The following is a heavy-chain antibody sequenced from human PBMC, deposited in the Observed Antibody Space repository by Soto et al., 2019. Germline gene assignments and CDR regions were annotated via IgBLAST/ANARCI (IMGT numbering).Heavy chain of an antibody. CDR3: ARDLWGYCGTDCYPLDV. D-gene: IGHD2-21*02. CDR1: GDSISSNSHY. Sequence: PSQTLSLTCTVSGDSISSNSHYWGWKRQPPGKGLEWIGYIYYSGNTYYNPSLKSRVTISVDTSKNQFSLKLNSVTAADTAVYYCARDLWGYCGTDCYPLDVWGQGTTVTVSS. CDR2: IYYSGNT. V-gene: IGHV4-39*07. J-gene: IGHJ6*02.